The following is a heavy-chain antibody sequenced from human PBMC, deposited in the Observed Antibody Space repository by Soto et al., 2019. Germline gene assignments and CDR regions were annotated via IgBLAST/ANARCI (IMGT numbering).Heavy chain of an antibody. J-gene: IGHJ6*03. CDR1: GGSISSSSYY. CDR3: ARDFLPPLTGYDHYYYYMDV. Sequence: SETLSLTCTVSGGSISSSSYYWGWIRQPPGKGLEWIGYIYYSGSTNYNPSLKSRVTISVDTSKNQFSLKLSSVTAADTAVYYCARDFLPPLTGYDHYYYYMDVWGKGTTVTVSS. D-gene: IGHD3-9*01. V-gene: IGHV4-61*01. CDR2: IYYSGST.